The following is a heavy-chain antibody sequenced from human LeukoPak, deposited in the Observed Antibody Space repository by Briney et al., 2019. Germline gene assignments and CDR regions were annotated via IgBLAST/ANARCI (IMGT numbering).Heavy chain of an antibody. CDR2: ISAYNGNT. J-gene: IGHJ4*02. CDR3: ARDLDDWNEYYFGY. Sequence: GASVTVSCKASGYTFTSYGISWVRQAPGQGLEWMGWISAYNGNTNYAQKLQGRVTMTTDTSMSTAYMELRSLRSDDTAVYYCARDLDDWNEYYFGYWGQGTLVTVSS. V-gene: IGHV1-18*01. CDR1: GYTFTSYG. D-gene: IGHD1-1*01.